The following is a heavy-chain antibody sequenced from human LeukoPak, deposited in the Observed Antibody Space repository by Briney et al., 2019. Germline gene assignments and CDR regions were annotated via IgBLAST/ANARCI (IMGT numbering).Heavy chain of an antibody. J-gene: IGHJ1*01. CDR1: GFSVSSNY. V-gene: IGHV3-53*01. D-gene: IGHD2-21*02. CDR2: IYNGGST. Sequence: GGSLRFSCAASGFSVSSNYMSWIRQSPGKGLEWVSVIYNGGSTYYADSVKVRFSISSDNSKNTLYLQMKSLRAEDTAVYYCARTDETAPAEDFQHWGQGTLVTVSS. CDR3: ARTDETAPAEDFQH.